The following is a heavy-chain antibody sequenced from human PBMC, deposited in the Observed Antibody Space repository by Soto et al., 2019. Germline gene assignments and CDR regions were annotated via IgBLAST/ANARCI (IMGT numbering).Heavy chain of an antibody. Sequence: SETLSLTCTVSGGSISSYYWSWIRQPPGKGLEWIGYIYYSGSTNYNPSLKSRVTISVDTSKNQFSLKLSSVTAADTAVYYCARCSSLVYGMAVWGQGTTVTVAS. J-gene: IGHJ6*02. D-gene: IGHD6-13*01. CDR3: ARCSSLVYGMAV. CDR1: GGSISSYY. CDR2: IYYSGST. V-gene: IGHV4-59*01.